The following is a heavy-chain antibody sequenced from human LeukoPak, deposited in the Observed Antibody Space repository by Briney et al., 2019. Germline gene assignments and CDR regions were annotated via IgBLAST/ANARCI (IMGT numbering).Heavy chain of an antibody. J-gene: IGHJ4*02. V-gene: IGHV3-23*01. CDR2: ISGSGGST. CDR1: GFTFSSYA. Sequence: QPGGSLRLSCAASGFTFSSYAMSWVRQAPGKGLEWVSAISGSGGSTYYADSVKGRFTISRDNSKNTLYLQMNSLRAEDTAVYYCAKDQAGTVVANINGYFDSWGQGTRVTVSS. D-gene: IGHD6-19*01. CDR3: AKDQAGTVVANINGYFDS.